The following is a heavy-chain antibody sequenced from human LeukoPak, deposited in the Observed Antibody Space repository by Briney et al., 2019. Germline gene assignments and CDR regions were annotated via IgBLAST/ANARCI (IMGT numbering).Heavy chain of an antibody. J-gene: IGHJ6*03. Sequence: SETLSLTCAVSGYSISSGYYWGWIRQPPGKGLEWIGSFYYSGSTYYNPSLKSRVTISVDTSKNQFSLKLSSVTAADTAVYYCARRHTTYGSGSYYNYYYYYYMDVWGKGTTVTVSS. CDR3: ARRHTTYGSGSYYNYYYYYYMDV. V-gene: IGHV4-38-2*01. CDR2: FYYSGST. CDR1: GYSISSGYY. D-gene: IGHD3-10*01.